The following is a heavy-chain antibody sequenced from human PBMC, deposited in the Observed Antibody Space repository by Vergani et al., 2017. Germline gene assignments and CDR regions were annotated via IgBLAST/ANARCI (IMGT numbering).Heavy chain of an antibody. CDR1: RGSIRSYY. CDR3: ASGSSGWEVGGFDP. J-gene: IGHJ5*02. Sequence: QVQLQESGPGLVKPSETLSLTCTVSRGSIRSYYRCSIRHTPGKGLEWIGYIYYSGSTNYTPSLKSRATISVDTSKNQFYLKLSSVTAADTAVYYCASGSSGWEVGGFDPWGQGTLVTVSS. V-gene: IGHV4-59*01. D-gene: IGHD6-19*01. CDR2: IYYSGST.